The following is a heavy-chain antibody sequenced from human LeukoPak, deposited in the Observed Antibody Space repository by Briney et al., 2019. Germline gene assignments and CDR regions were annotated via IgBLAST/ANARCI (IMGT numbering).Heavy chain of an antibody. V-gene: IGHV1-2*02. CDR2: VNPNSGGT. CDR3: ASLDAFDM. Sequence: ASVKVSCKASGNTFTDYFIHWVRQAPGQGLKWMGWVNPNSGGTNYAQKFQGRVTMTRDTSISTTYMELSRLRSDDTAMYYCASLDAFDMWGQGTMVTVSS. J-gene: IGHJ3*02. CDR1: GNTFTDYF.